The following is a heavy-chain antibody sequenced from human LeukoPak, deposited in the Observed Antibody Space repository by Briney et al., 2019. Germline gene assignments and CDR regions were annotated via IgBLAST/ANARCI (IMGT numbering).Heavy chain of an antibody. CDR1: GFTFSNYA. V-gene: IGHV3-23*01. CDR2: IRGSGHST. J-gene: IGHJ1*01. D-gene: IGHD3-10*01. CDR3: AKDYSSGSPEYFHH. Sequence: GGSLRLSCAASGFTFSNYAMSWVRQAPGKGLEWVSSIRGSGHSTYYADSVKGRFTISRDNSKNTLYLQMNSLRAEDTAVYYCAKDYSSGSPEYFHHWGQGTLVTASS.